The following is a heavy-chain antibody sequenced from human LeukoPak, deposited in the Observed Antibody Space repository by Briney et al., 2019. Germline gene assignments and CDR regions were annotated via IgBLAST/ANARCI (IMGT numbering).Heavy chain of an antibody. CDR2: ISSSSSYI. V-gene: IGHV3-21*01. J-gene: IGHJ4*02. CDR3: AKEFNRGLPDY. Sequence: GGSLRLSCAASGFTFSSYSMNWVRQAPGKGLEWVSSISSSSSYIYYADSVKGRFTISRDNAKNSLYLQMSSLRAEDTAVYYCAKEFNRGLPDYWGQGTLVTVPS. CDR1: GFTFSSYS. D-gene: IGHD2-21*01.